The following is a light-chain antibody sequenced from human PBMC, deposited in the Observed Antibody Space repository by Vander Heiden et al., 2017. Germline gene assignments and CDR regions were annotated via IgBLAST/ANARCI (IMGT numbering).Light chain of an antibody. CDR3: QAWDSSIVV. CDR2: QDT. CDR1: KLGDKY. J-gene: IGLJ3*02. Sequence: SYELTQLPSVSVSPGQTASITRSGDKLGDKYASWYQQRPGQSPVLVIYQDTKRPSGIPERFSGSNSGNTATLTISGTQAMDEADYYCQAWDSSIVVFGGGTKLTVL. V-gene: IGLV3-1*01.